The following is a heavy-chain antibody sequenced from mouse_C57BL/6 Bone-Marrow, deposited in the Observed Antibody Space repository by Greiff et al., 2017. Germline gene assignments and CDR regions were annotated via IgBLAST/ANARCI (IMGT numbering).Heavy chain of an antibody. Sequence: VQLQQSGAELARPGDSVKMSCKASGYTFTSYTMHWVKQRPGQGLEWIGYINPSSGYTKYNQKFKDKATLTADKSSSTSYMQLSSLTSEDSAVYYCARSSDYGSSKAWFAYWGQGTLVTVSA. J-gene: IGHJ3*01. CDR2: INPSSGYT. V-gene: IGHV1-4*01. CDR3: ARSSDYGSSKAWFAY. CDR1: GYTFTSYT. D-gene: IGHD1-1*01.